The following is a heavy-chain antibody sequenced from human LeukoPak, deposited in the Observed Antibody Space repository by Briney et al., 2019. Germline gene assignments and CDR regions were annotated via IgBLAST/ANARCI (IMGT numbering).Heavy chain of an antibody. J-gene: IGHJ4*02. CDR2: INHSGST. V-gene: IGHV4-34*01. Sequence: KPSETLSLTCAVYGGSFSGYYWSWIRQPPGKGLEWIGEINHSGSTNYNPPLKSRVTISVDTSKNQFSLKLSSVTAADTAVYYCARFDVVPAAIGYWGQGTLVTVSS. CDR3: ARFDVVPAAIGY. CDR1: GGSFSGYY. D-gene: IGHD2-2*01.